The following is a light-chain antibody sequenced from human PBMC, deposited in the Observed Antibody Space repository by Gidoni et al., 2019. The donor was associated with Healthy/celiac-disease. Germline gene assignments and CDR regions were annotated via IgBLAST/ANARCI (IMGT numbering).Light chain of an antibody. CDR1: SSDVGRYNL. J-gene: IGLJ2*01. CDR2: EGS. V-gene: IGLV2-23*01. CDR3: CSYAGSSIVV. Sequence: QSALTQPASVSGSPGQSIPISCTGTSSDVGRYNLVSWYHQHPGKAPKLMIYEGSKRPSGVSNRFSGSKSGNTASLTISGLQAEDEADYYCCSYAGSSIVVFGGGTKLTVL.